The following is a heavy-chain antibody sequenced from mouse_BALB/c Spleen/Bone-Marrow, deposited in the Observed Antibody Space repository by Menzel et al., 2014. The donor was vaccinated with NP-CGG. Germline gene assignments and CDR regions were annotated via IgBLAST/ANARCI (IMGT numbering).Heavy chain of an antibody. CDR3: TRRGFDF. CDR1: GLNIKDTY. J-gene: IGHJ2*01. CDR2: IDPENGNI. V-gene: IGHV14-3*02. Sequence: EVQLQQSGAELVKPGASVKLSCTASGLNIKDTYIHWVKRRPEQGLEWIGRIDPENGNIKYDPKFQVKATITADTSSNTVYLQLSSLTSEDTAVYYCTRRGFDFWGQGTTLTVSS.